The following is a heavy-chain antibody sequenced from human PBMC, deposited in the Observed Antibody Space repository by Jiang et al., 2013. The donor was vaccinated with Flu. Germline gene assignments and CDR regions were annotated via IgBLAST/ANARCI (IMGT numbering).Heavy chain of an antibody. D-gene: IGHD6-13*01. Sequence: EVKKPGASVKVSCKTSGYTFTSYAMHWVRQAPGQSLEWMGWIMTGNGNTKYSQNFQGRVTITRDTSTSTAYMELRSLRSEDTAFYYCAREGKIAAAGTSPFAYWGQGTLVTVSS. CDR1: GYTFTSYA. V-gene: IGHV1-3*04. CDR3: AREGKIAAAGTSPFAY. J-gene: IGHJ4*02. CDR2: IMTGNGNT.